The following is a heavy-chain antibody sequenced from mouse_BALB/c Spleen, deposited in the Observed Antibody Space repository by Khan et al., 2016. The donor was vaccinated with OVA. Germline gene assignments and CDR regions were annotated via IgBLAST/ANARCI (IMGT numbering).Heavy chain of an antibody. Sequence: VHVKQSGPELVKPGASVKMSCKASGYTFTSYVMHWVKQKPGLGLEWIGYIYPFNDDTKYNENFKGKATLTSDKSSSSPYMELSSVTTEGSAVFSCASVGNYCVSFAYWGQGTLVTVSA. D-gene: IGHD2-1*01. CDR3: ASVGNYCVSFAY. J-gene: IGHJ3*01. CDR1: GYTFTSYV. CDR2: IYPFNDDT. V-gene: IGHV1S136*01.